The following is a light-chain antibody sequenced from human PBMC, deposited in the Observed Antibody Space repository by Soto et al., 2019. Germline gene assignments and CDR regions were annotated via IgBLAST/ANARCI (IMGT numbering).Light chain of an antibody. CDR1: QSVSSN. J-gene: IGKJ2*01. CDR2: GAS. CDR3: QQYNNWRAAYP. Sequence: EIVMTQSPATLSVSPGERATLSCRASQSVSSNLACYQQKPGQAPRLLIYGASTRATGIPARFSGSGSGTEFTLTISSLQSEDFAVYYCQQYNNWRAAYPFGQGTKLEIK. V-gene: IGKV3-15*01.